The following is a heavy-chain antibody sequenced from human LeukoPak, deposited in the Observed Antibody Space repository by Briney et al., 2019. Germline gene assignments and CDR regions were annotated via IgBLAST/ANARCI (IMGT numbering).Heavy chain of an antibody. J-gene: IGHJ4*02. Sequence: ASVKVSCKASGYTFTSYDINWVRQATGQGLEWMGWMNPNSGNTGYAQKFQGRVTMTRNTSISTAYMELSSLRSEDTAVYYCARTALGGGLGGFVRRKYYFDYWGQGTLVTVSS. CDR1: GYTFTSYD. V-gene: IGHV1-8*01. CDR2: MNPNSGNT. D-gene: IGHD3-16*01. CDR3: ARTALGGGLGGFVRRKYYFDY.